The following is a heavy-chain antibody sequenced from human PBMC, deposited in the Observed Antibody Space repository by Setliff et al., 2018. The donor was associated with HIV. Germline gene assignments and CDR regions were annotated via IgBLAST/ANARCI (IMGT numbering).Heavy chain of an antibody. Sequence: GESLKISCKALDYTFSTYWIGWVRQMPGEGLEWMGVIYPDDSNIRYNPSFQSKVTISADKSIATAYLEIHNLKASDTATYYCARRDGRSMNAFQIWGPGTKVTVSS. CDR1: DYTFSTYW. CDR2: IYPDDSNI. D-gene: IGHD6-13*01. V-gene: IGHV5-51*01. CDR3: ARRDGRSMNAFQI. J-gene: IGHJ3*01.